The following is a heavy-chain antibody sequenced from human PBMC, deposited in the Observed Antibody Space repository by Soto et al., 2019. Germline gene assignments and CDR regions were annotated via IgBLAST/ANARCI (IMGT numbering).Heavy chain of an antibody. CDR3: ARVSFRRTIDY. D-gene: IGHD2-21*01. J-gene: IGHJ4*02. V-gene: IGHV4-31*03. CDR2: IYYSGST. Sequence: SETLSLTCTVSGGSISSGGYYWSWIRQHPGKGLEWIGYIYYSGSTYYNPSLKSRVTISVDTSKNQFSLKLSSVTAADTAVYYCARVSFRRTIDYWGQGTLVTVSS. CDR1: GGSISSGGYY.